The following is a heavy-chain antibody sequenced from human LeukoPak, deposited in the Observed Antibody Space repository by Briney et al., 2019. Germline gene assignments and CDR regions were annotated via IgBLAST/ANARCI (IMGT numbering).Heavy chain of an antibody. CDR2: FYYTGST. D-gene: IGHD4-23*01. Sequence: PSETLSLTCTVSGGSFSSYYWSWIRQPPGKGLDWIGSFYYTGSTNYNPSLRSRVTISLDTSKNQISLRLSSVTAADTAVYYCARGGNALDYWGQGTLVTVSS. CDR3: ARGGNALDY. V-gene: IGHV4-59*01. CDR1: GGSFSSYY. J-gene: IGHJ4*02.